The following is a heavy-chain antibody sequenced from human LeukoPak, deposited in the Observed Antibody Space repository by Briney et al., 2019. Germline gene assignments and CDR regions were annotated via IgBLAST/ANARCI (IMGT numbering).Heavy chain of an antibody. D-gene: IGHD6-13*01. V-gene: IGHV3-30*18. CDR2: ISYDGSNK. J-gene: IGHJ4*02. CDR3: ANSPSIAAAGTHY. Sequence: GGSLRLSCAASGFTFSSYGMHWVRQAPGKGLEWVAVISYDGSNKYYADSVKGRFPISRDNSKNTLYLQMNSLRAEDTAVYYCANSPSIAAAGTHYWGQGTLVTVSS. CDR1: GFTFSSYG.